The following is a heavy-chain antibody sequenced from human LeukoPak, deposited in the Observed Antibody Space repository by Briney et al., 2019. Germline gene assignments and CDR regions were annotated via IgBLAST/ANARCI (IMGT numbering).Heavy chain of an antibody. D-gene: IGHD2-2*02. CDR2: IYPGDSDT. J-gene: IGHJ4*02. V-gene: IGHV5-51*01. Sequence: GESLKISCKGSGYSFTSYWIGWVRQMPGKGLEWMGIIYPGDSDTRYSPSFQGQATISADKSISTAYLQWSSLKASDTAMYYCARLGRYCSSTSCYTPYYFDYWGQGTLVTVSS. CDR3: ARLGRYCSSTSCYTPYYFDY. CDR1: GYSFTSYW.